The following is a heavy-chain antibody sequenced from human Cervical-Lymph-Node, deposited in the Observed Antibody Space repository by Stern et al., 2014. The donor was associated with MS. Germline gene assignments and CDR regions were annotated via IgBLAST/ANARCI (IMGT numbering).Heavy chain of an antibody. CDR1: GFSFSRYA. Sequence: VHLVESGGGVVQPGRSLRLSCAASGFSFSRYAMHWVRQAPGKGLEWVALIWYDGSNPYYADSVTGRFTISRDNFKNPLYLQMNSLRAEETAVYYCASAYSSSHYYFDYWGQGTLVTVSS. CDR3: ASAYSSSHYYFDY. V-gene: IGHV3-33*01. J-gene: IGHJ4*02. D-gene: IGHD6-13*01. CDR2: IWYDGSNP.